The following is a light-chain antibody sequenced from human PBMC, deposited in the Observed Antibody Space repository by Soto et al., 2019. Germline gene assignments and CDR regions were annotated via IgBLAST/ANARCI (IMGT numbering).Light chain of an antibody. Sequence: IQLTQSPASLSASVGDRVTITCRASKGMSTYLAWYQQKPGKAPKLLIYAASTLQSGVPSRFSGSGSGTDFTLTISSLQPEDFATYFSQQRHSYPYTFGQGTKLDIK. CDR1: KGMSTY. CDR3: QQRHSYPYT. CDR2: AAS. J-gene: IGKJ2*01. V-gene: IGKV1-9*01.